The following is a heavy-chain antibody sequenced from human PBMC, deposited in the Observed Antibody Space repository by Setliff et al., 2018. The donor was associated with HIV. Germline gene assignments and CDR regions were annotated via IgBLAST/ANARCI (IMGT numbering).Heavy chain of an antibody. D-gene: IGHD2-2*01. V-gene: IGHV1-69*05. CDR2: IIPISGTA. CDR3: ARDFGGYCSSMSCPGLFDP. CDR1: GGTFSSYG. Sequence: ASVKVSCKASGGTFSSYGMSWVRQAPGQGLEWMGGIIPISGTANYAQKFQGRVTITTDESTSTAYMELSGLRSEDTAVYYCARDFGGYCSSMSCPGLFDPWGQGTLVTVSS. J-gene: IGHJ5*02.